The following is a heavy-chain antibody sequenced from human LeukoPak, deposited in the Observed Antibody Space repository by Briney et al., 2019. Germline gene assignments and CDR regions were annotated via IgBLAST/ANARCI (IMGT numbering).Heavy chain of an antibody. V-gene: IGHV3-9*03. J-gene: IGHJ4*02. Sequence: PGGSLRLSCAASGLTFDDYALHWVRQAPGKGLEWVSGISWNSGSIGYADSVKGRFTISRDNAKNSLYLQMNSVRAEDMALYYCAKARGYDILTGYSYFDYWGQGTLVTVSS. CDR3: AKARGYDILTGYSYFDY. CDR2: ISWNSGSI. CDR1: GLTFDDYA. D-gene: IGHD3-9*01.